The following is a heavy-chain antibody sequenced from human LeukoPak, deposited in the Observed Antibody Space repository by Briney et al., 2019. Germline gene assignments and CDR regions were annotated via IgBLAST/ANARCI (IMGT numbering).Heavy chain of an antibody. CDR1: GYTFTNNG. Sequence: ASVKVSCKASGYTFTNNGISWVRQAPGQGLEWMGWISTYNGNTNYAQKLQGRVTMTTDTSTSTAYMELRSLRSDDTAIYYCARKVSWGHYYYYYMDVWGKGTTVTVSS. V-gene: IGHV1-18*01. D-gene: IGHD1-26*01. J-gene: IGHJ6*03. CDR3: ARKVSWGHYYYYYMDV. CDR2: ISTYNGNT.